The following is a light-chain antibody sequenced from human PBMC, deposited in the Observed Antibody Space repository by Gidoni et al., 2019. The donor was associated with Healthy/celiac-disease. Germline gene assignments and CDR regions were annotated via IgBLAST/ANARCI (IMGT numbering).Light chain of an antibody. Sequence: ESVLTQSPATLSLSPGERATLSCRASQRVSSYLAWYQQQPGQAPRLLIYDASNRATGIPARFSGSGSGTDFTLTISSLEPEDVAVYYCQQRSNWAFGQGTRLEIK. CDR2: DAS. J-gene: IGKJ5*01. CDR1: QRVSSY. V-gene: IGKV3-11*01. CDR3: QQRSNWA.